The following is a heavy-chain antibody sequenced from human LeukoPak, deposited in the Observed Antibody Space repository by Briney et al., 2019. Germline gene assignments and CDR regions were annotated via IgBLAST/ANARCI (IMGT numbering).Heavy chain of an antibody. J-gene: IGHJ4*02. CDR1: GFTFSSYW. CDR2: ISASGATT. CDR3: TKGSYYDNSGRAYFDY. D-gene: IGHD3-22*01. V-gene: IGHV3-23*01. Sequence: GGSLRLSCAASGFTFSSYWMSWVRQAPGKGLEWVSVISASGATTDYADSVKGRFTISRDNSKNTLYLQMSSLRAEDTAVYYCTKGSYYDNSGRAYFDYWGQGTLVTVSS.